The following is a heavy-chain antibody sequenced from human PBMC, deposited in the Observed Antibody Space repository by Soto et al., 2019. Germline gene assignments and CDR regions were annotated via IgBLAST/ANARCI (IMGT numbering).Heavy chain of an antibody. CDR2: ISGSGTRT. J-gene: IGHJ4*02. V-gene: IGHV3-23*01. Sequence: GGSLRLSCAASGFTFSSYSMSWVRQPPGKGLEWVSAISGSGTRTDYADSVKGRLTISRDNFKNMMYLQMNSLRAEDTAIYFCAKELYTGGLRYLDYWGQGTLVTVSS. D-gene: IGHD2-8*02. CDR1: GFTFSSYS. CDR3: AKELYTGGLRYLDY.